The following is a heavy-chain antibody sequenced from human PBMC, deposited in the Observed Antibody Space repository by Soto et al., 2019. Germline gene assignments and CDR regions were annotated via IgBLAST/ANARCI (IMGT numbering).Heavy chain of an antibody. J-gene: IGHJ3*02. CDR2: IKSKTDGGTT. V-gene: IGHV3-15*01. CDR3: TTDCFALGYCSGAPPFDI. Sequence: GGSLRLSCAASGFTFSNAWMSWVRQAPGKGLEWVGRIKSKTDGGTTDYAAPVKGRFTISRDDSKNTLYLQMNSLKTEDTAVYYCTTDCFALGYCSGAPPFDIWGQGTMVTVSS. CDR1: GFTFSNAW. D-gene: IGHD2-15*01.